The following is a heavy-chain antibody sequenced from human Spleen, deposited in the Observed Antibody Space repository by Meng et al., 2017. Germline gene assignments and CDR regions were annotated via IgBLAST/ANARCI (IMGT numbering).Heavy chain of an antibody. V-gene: IGHV1-8*02. CDR1: GYYFTAYY. CDR3: ARGGELDS. J-gene: IGHJ4*02. Sequence: QGEMAQSGSAGKKAGASVKVSCKPSGYYFTAYYIHWVRQAPGLGLEWMGWMNPNSGNTGYAQKFQGSVTMTRNTSISTAYMELSSLRSEDTAVYYCARGGELDSWGQGTLVTVSS. CDR2: MNPNSGNT.